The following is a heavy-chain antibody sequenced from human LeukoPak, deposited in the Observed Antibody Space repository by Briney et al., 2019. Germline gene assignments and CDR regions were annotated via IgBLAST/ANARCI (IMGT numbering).Heavy chain of an antibody. D-gene: IGHD6-13*01. J-gene: IGHJ4*02. CDR2: ISAYNGNT. CDR3: ARLGIAAWIPHYFDY. V-gene: IGHV1-18*01. CDR1: GYTFTSYG. Sequence: ASVKVSCKASGYTFTSYGISWVRQAPGQGLEWMGWISAYNGNTNYAQKLQGRVTMTTDTSTSTAYMELRSLRSDDTAVYYCARLGIAAWIPHYFDYWGQGTLVTVS.